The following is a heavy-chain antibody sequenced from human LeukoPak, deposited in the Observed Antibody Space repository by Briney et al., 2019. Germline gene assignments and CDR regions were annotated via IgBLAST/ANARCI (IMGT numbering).Heavy chain of an antibody. CDR3: ARDLSGYPDY. CDR1: GFTVSSNY. V-gene: IGHV3-66*01. CDR2: IYSGGTT. Sequence: GGSLRLSCAASGFTVSSNYMSWVRQAPGKGLEWVSVIYSGGTTYYADSVKGRFTISRDNSKNTLYLQMNSLRTEDTAVYYCARDLSGYPDYWGQGTLVTVSS. D-gene: IGHD3-22*01. J-gene: IGHJ4*02.